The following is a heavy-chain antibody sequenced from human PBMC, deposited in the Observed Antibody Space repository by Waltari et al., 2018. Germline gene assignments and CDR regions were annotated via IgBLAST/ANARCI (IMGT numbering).Heavy chain of an antibody. J-gene: IGHJ6*02. D-gene: IGHD6-13*01. CDR3: ASLGAELYIAAAGKGVGYYYGMDV. Sequence: QLQLQESGPGLVKPSETLSLTCTVSGGSISSSSYYWGWIRQPPGKGLEWIGSIYYSGSTYYNPSLKSRVTISVDTSKNQFSLKLSSVTAADTAVYYCASLGAELYIAAAGKGVGYYYGMDVWGQGTTVTVSS. V-gene: IGHV4-39*07. CDR2: IYYSGST. CDR1: GGSISSSSYY.